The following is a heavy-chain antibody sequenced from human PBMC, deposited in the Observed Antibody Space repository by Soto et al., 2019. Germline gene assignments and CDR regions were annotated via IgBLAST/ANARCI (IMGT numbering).Heavy chain of an antibody. Sequence: SVKVSCKASGGTFSSYAISWVRQAPVQGLEWMGGIIPIFGTANYAQKFQGRVTITADESTSTAYMELSSLRSEDTAVYYCARDKMDTAKSDGMDVWGQGTTVTVSS. CDR2: IIPIFGTA. CDR3: ARDKMDTAKSDGMDV. CDR1: GGTFSSYA. V-gene: IGHV1-69*01. J-gene: IGHJ6*02. D-gene: IGHD5-18*01.